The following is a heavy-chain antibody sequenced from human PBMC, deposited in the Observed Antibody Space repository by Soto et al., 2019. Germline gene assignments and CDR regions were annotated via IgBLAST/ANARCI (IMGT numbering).Heavy chain of an antibody. V-gene: IGHV4-34*01. D-gene: IGHD5-18*01. CDR1: GGSFSGFY. CDR3: ARGGLTPMVIAY. Sequence: QVQLQQWGAGLLKPSETLSLTCAVYGGSFSGFYWSWIRQPPGMGLEWIGEINHSGITNYNPSLKSRVIISVDKSKNQFSLKLTSVTAADTAVYYCARGGLTPMVIAYWGQGTLVTVSS. CDR2: INHSGIT. J-gene: IGHJ4*02.